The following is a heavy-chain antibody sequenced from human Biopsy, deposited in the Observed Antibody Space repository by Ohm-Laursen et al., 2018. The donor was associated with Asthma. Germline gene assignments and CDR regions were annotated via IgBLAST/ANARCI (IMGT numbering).Heavy chain of an antibody. D-gene: IGHD6-13*01. CDR1: GYNFTGFY. CDR2: INPNSGGT. Sequence: ASVKVSCKASGYNFTGFYMHWVRQAPGHGLEWMGRINPNSGGTNYAQKFQGRVTMTRDTSISTAYMEVSRLRSDDTAVYYCARGQKSAGDRWFDPWGQGTLVTVSS. CDR3: ARGQKSAGDRWFDP. J-gene: IGHJ5*02. V-gene: IGHV1-2*06.